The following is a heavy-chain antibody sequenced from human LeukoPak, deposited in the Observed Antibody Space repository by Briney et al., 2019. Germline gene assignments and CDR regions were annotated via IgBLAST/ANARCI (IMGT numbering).Heavy chain of an antibody. Sequence: SETLSLTCAVYGGSFSGYYWSWSRQPPGKGLEWIGEINHSGSTNYNPSLKSRVTISVDTSKNQFSLKLSSVTAADTAVYYCARGPRYSSSWSLGGWFDPWGQGTLVTVSS. V-gene: IGHV4-34*01. CDR3: ARGPRYSSSWSLGGWFDP. D-gene: IGHD6-13*01. CDR2: INHSGST. J-gene: IGHJ5*02. CDR1: GGSFSGYY.